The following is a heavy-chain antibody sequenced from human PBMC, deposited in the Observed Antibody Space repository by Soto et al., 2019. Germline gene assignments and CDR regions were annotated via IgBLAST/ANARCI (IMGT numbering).Heavy chain of an antibody. D-gene: IGHD1-20*01. V-gene: IGHV1-69*13. CDR1: GGTFSSYA. CDR3: ARNTGITGTQRAAFDI. J-gene: IGHJ3*02. CDR2: IIPIFGTA. Sequence: GASVKVSCKASGGTFSSYAISWVRQAPGQGLGWMGGIIPIFGTANYAQKFQGRVTITADESTSTAYMELSSLRSEDTAVYYCARNTGITGTQRAAFDIWGQGTMVTVSS.